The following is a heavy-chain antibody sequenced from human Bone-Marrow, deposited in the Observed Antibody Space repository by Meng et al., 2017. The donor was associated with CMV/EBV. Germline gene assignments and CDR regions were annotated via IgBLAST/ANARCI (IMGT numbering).Heavy chain of an antibody. CDR2: ISYDGSNK. Sequence: GGSLRLSCAASGFTFSSYAMHWVRQAPGKGLEWVALISYDGSNKYYADSVKGRFTISRDNSKNTLFLQMNSLRADDTAVYYCASPYYDFWSGSYYYFMDVWGRGTTVTGSS. CDR1: GFTFSSYA. CDR3: ASPYYDFWSGSYYYFMDV. J-gene: IGHJ6*02. D-gene: IGHD3-3*01. V-gene: IGHV3-30*04.